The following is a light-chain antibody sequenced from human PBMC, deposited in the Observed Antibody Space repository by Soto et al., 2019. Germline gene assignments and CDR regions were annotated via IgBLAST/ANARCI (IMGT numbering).Light chain of an antibody. J-gene: IGKJ2*02. CDR2: DAS. Sequence: IQMTQSPSSLSASVGDRVTITCQASQDITNYLIWYQQKPGKAPKLLIYDASSLGKGVSSRFSVSGSVTHFTLTISSLQPEDIATYYCQQFDSVPCTFGQGTKLEIK. V-gene: IGKV1-33*01. CDR1: QDITNY. CDR3: QQFDSVPCT.